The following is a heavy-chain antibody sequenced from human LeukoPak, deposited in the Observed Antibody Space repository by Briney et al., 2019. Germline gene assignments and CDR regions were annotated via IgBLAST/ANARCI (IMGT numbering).Heavy chain of an antibody. CDR1: GYIFANYG. CDR2: INTYNGNT. Sequence: ASVKVSCKASGYIFANYGFAWVRQAPGQGLEWMGWINTYNGNTKYSQKLQGRVTVTTNTSTSIAYMELRSLASDDTAVYYCAREPISSGTYYPRSDYWGQGTVVTVSS. D-gene: IGHD3-10*01. J-gene: IGHJ4*02. V-gene: IGHV1-18*01. CDR3: AREPISSGTYYPRSDY.